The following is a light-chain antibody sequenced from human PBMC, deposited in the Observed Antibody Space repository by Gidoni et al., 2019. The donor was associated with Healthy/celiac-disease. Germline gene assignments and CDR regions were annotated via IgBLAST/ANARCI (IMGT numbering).Light chain of an antibody. CDR1: SVRSYY. J-gene: IGLJ3*02. V-gene: IGLV3-19*01. CDR3: NSRDSSGNHLGV. CDR2: GKN. Sequence: SSELTQDPAVSVAWGQTVRITCQGDSVRSYYASWYQQKPGKAPVLGIYGKNNRPSGIPDRFSGSSSGNTASFTIPGAQAEDEADYDCNSRDSSGNHLGVFGGGTKLTVL.